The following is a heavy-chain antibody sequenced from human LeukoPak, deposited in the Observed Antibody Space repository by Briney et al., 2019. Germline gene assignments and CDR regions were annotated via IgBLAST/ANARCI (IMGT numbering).Heavy chain of an antibody. V-gene: IGHV4-59*01. J-gene: IGHJ5*02. D-gene: IGHD6-13*01. CDR1: GGSISSYY. CDR3: ARVEIAAAGTGGWFDP. CDR2: IYYSGST. Sequence: SETLSLTCTVSGGSISSYYWSWIRQPPGKGLEWIGYIYYSGSTNYNPSLKSRVTISVDTSKNQFSLKLSSVTAADTAVYYCARVEIAAAGTGGWFDPWGQGTLVTVSS.